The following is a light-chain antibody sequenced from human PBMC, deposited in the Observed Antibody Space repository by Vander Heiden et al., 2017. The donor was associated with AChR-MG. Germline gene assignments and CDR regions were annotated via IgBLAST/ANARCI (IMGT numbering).Light chain of an antibody. J-gene: IGKJ1*01. CDR2: GAS. V-gene: IGKV3-20*01. CDR1: QSVSSSY. CDR3: QQYGSSPWT. Sequence: DIVLTQSPGTLSLSPGERATLSCRASQSVSSSYLAWYQQKPGQAPRLLIYGASSRATGIPDRFSGSGSGTDFTLTISRLEAEDFAVYYCQQYGSSPWTFGPGTKVEIK.